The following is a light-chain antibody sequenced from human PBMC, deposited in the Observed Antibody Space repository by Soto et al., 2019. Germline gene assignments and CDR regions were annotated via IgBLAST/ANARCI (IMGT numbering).Light chain of an antibody. V-gene: IGLV1-40*01. J-gene: IGLJ2*01. CDR1: SSNIGAGYD. Sequence: QAVVTQPPSVSGAPGQRVTISCTGSSSNIGAGYDVHWYQQLPGRAPKLLTYGNTNRPSGVPDRFSGSKSGTSASLAITGLQAEDEADYYCLSFDSSLSVVFGGGTQLTVL. CDR2: GNT. CDR3: LSFDSSLSVV.